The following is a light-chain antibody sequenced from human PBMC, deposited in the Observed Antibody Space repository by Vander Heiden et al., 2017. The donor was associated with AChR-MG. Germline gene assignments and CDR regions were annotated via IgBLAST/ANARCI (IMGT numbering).Light chain of an antibody. J-gene: IGKJ1*01. CDR2: GAS. CDR1: QSVSSN. Sequence: EVAMTQSPATLSVSPGERATLSCRASQSVSSNLVWYQQKVGQAPRLLIYGASTRATGIPARFSGSGSGTEFTLTISSLQSEEFAVYYCQQDNNWPRTFGQGTKVEIK. V-gene: IGKV3-15*01. CDR3: QQDNNWPRT.